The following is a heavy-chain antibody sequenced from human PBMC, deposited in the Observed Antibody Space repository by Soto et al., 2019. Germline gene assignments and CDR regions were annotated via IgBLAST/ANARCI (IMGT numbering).Heavy chain of an antibody. Sequence: QLQLQESGPGLVKPSETLSLTCTVSGGSISSSSYYWGWIRQPPGKGLEWIGSIYYSGSTYYNPSLKSRVTISADTSKNQFSLKLSSVTAADTAVYYCAGLGYCSGGSCTSDWYFDLWGRGTLVTVSS. CDR2: IYYSGST. CDR1: GGSISSSSYY. CDR3: AGLGYCSGGSCTSDWYFDL. J-gene: IGHJ2*01. D-gene: IGHD2-15*01. V-gene: IGHV4-39*01.